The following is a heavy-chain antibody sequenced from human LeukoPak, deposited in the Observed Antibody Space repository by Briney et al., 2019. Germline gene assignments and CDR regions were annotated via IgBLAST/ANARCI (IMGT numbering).Heavy chain of an antibody. Sequence: GGSLRLSRAGSGFTFSSYAMHWVRQAPGKGLEFVSAINRYGDSTYYANSVKGRFTISRDDSKNTVYLQMGSLRAEDMAVYYCARARRDCSGGSCYSYYFDFWGQGTLVTVSS. V-gene: IGHV3-64*01. CDR3: ARARRDCSGGSCYSYYFDF. CDR1: GFTFSSYA. J-gene: IGHJ4*02. D-gene: IGHD2-15*01. CDR2: INRYGDST.